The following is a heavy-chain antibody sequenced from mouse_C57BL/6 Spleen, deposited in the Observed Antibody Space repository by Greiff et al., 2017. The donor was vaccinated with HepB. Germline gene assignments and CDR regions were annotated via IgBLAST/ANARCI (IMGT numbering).Heavy chain of an antibody. CDR3: ASGDYGSSYDAMDY. CDR2: IYPGDGDT. CDR1: GYAFSSSW. V-gene: IGHV1-82*01. J-gene: IGHJ4*01. D-gene: IGHD1-1*01. Sequence: VQLQQSGPELVKPGASVKISCKASGYAFSSSWMNWVKQRPGKGLEWIGRIYPGDGDTNYNGKFKGKATLTADKSSSTAYMQLSSLTSEDSAVYFCASGDYGSSYDAMDYWGQGTSVTVSS.